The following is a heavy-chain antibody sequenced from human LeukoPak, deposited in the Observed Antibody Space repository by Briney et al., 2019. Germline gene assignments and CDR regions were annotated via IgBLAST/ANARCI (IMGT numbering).Heavy chain of an antibody. CDR3: ARRIPATASGLDY. CDR1: GFTFSSYA. Sequence: GGSLRLSCAASGFTFSSYAMSWVRQAPGKGLEWVSTISGSGDYTYYADSVKGRFTNSRDNSKNTLYLQMNRLSAEDTAVYYCARRIPATASGLDYWGQGTLVTVSS. CDR2: ISGSGDYT. D-gene: IGHD2-2*01. V-gene: IGHV3-23*01. J-gene: IGHJ4*02.